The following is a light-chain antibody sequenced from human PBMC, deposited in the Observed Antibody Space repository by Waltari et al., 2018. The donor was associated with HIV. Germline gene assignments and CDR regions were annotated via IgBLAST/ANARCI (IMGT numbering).Light chain of an antibody. Sequence: QSVLTQPPSVSGAPGQRVTISCTGSSSNSGAGYDVHWYQHFPGTAPKLLIFGDSNRPSVVPDRFSGSKSGTSASLAITGLQAEDEADYYCQSYDTGLVFGGGTKLTVL. V-gene: IGLV1-40*01. CDR1: SSNSGAGYD. CDR3: QSYDTGLV. J-gene: IGLJ2*01. CDR2: GDS.